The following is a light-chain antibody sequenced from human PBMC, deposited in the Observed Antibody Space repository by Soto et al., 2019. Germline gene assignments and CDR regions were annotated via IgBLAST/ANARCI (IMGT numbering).Light chain of an antibody. CDR3: CSSVGSPNWV. Sequence: QSVLTQPASVSGSPGQSITISCTGTSSDVGSCNCVSWYQQHPGKAPTLIIYEVNKRPSGVSNRFSGSKSGNTASLTISGLQADDEADYYCCSSVGSPNWVFGGGTKLTVL. V-gene: IGLV2-23*02. CDR2: EVN. CDR1: SSDVGSCNC. J-gene: IGLJ3*02.